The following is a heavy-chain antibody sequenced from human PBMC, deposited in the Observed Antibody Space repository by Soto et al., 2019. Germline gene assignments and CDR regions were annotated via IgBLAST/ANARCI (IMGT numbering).Heavy chain of an antibody. D-gene: IGHD2-2*01. CDR2: IYYSGSI. CDR1: GGSISSYY. Sequence: PSETLSLTCTVSGGSISSYYWSWIRQPPGKGLEWIWYIYYSGSINYNPSLKSRVTISVVTSNNQFSLKLSSVTAADTAVYYCARLYCSSTRCMYYFDYWGQGTLVTVSS. V-gene: IGHV4-59*08. CDR3: ARLYCSSTRCMYYFDY. J-gene: IGHJ4*02.